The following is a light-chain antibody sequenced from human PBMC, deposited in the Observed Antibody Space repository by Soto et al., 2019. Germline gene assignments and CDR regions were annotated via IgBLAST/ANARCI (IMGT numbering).Light chain of an antibody. Sequence: EIMLTQSPATLSLSPGERATLSCRASQSVSSYLAWYQQKPGQAPRLLIYDASNRATGIPARFSGSGSGTVFTLTISSLEPDDFAVYYCQQRSDWPSTFGGGTKVQIK. CDR1: QSVSSY. CDR2: DAS. CDR3: QQRSDWPST. V-gene: IGKV3-11*01. J-gene: IGKJ4*01.